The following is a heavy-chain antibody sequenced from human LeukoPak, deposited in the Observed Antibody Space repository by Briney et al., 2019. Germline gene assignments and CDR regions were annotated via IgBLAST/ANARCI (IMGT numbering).Heavy chain of an antibody. V-gene: IGHV4-34*01. CDR3: ARSGSEAGTRRVGAFDI. CDR2: INHSGST. CDR1: GGSFSGYY. J-gene: IGHJ3*02. D-gene: IGHD6-19*01. Sequence: SETLSLTCAVYGGSFSGYYWSWIRQPPGKGLEWIGEINHSGSTNYNPYLKSRVTISVDTSKNQFSLKLSSVTAADTAVYYCARSGSEAGTRRVGAFDIWGQGTMVTVSS.